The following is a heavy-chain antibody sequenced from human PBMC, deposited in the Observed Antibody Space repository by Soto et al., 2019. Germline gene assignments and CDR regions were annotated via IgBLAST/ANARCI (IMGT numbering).Heavy chain of an antibody. CDR1: GGSISSGGYY. J-gene: IGHJ5*02. D-gene: IGHD6-19*01. CDR2: IYYSGST. CDR3: ARAPVAARNWFDP. V-gene: IGHV4-61*08. Sequence: SETLSLTCTVSGGSISSGGYYWSWIRQHPGKGLEWIGYIYYSGSTNYNPSLKSRVTISVDTSKNQFSLKLSSVTAADTAVYYCARAPVAARNWFDPWGQGTLVTVSS.